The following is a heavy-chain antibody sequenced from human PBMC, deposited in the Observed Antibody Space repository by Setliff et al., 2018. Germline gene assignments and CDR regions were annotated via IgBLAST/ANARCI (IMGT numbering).Heavy chain of an antibody. CDR1: GGSFSDYY. J-gene: IGHJ4*02. CDR2: INQSGNT. CDR3: RFWSSYYKNDY. V-gene: IGHV4-34*01. Sequence: PSETLSLTCTVYGGSFSDYYWGWIRQSPGERPEWIAEINQSGNTNYNPSLNSRVSVSVDTPTNQFSLKVFSVTAADTAVYYCRFWSSYYKNDYWAQGTLVT. D-gene: IGHD3-3*01.